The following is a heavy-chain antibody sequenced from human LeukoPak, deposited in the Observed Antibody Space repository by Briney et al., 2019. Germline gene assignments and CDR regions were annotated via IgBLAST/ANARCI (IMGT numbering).Heavy chain of an antibody. CDR2: ISYDGSNK. Sequence: GGSLRLSCAASGFTFSSYGMHWVRQAPGKGLEWVALISYDGSNKYYADSVKGRFTISRDNSKNTLYLQMNSLRAEDTAVYYCARTDSSSWYLKPTYYYYYGMDVWGQGTTVTVSS. CDR3: ARTDSSSWYLKPTYYYYYGMDV. D-gene: IGHD6-13*01. V-gene: IGHV3-30*03. J-gene: IGHJ6*02. CDR1: GFTFSSYG.